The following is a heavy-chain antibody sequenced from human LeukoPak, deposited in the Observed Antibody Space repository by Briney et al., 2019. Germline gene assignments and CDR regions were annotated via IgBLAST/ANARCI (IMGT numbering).Heavy chain of an antibody. CDR1: GVSISNHY. V-gene: IGHV4-59*08. CDR2: IYYTGNT. Sequence: SETLSLTCTVSGVSISNHYSSWIRQPPGKGLEWIGYIYYTGNTNYNPSLKSRVTISEDTSKNQFSLKLSSVTAADTAVYYCARVMGGFGELSAWFDPWGQGTLVTVSS. CDR3: ARVMGGFGELSAWFDP. D-gene: IGHD3-10*01. J-gene: IGHJ5*02.